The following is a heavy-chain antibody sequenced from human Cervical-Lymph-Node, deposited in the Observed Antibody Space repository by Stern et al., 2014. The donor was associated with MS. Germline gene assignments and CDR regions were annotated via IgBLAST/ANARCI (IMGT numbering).Heavy chain of an antibody. CDR1: GSTFSTYW. J-gene: IGHJ4*02. CDR3: AGGSGWEHSY. CDR2: IEKDGSET. V-gene: IGHV3-7*01. D-gene: IGHD1/OR15-1a*01. Sequence: EVQLVESGGALVQPGGSLRLSCVASGSTFSTYWMNWVRPAPGKGPEWVANIEKDGSETNYVDSVKGRFTISRDNSKNSLYLQMTSLRAEDTAMYFCAGGSGWEHSYWGQGTLVTVSS.